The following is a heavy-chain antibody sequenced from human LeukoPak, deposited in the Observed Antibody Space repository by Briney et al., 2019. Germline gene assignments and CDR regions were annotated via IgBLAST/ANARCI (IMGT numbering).Heavy chain of an antibody. CDR3: ARDFVGGGYSPLDY. CDR2: NDHSGSA. Sequence: SQTLSLTCTVSGGSISRGDYYWSWIRQPPGKGLEWIGYNDHSGSAYYNPSLESRVIISIDTSKRQFSLKLRSVTAADTAVYYCARDFVGGGYSPLDYWGQGTLVTVSS. J-gene: IGHJ4*02. CDR1: GGSISRGDYY. V-gene: IGHV4-30-4*08. D-gene: IGHD1-26*01.